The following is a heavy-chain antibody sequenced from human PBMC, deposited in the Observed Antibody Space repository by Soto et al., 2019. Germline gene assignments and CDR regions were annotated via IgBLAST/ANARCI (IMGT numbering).Heavy chain of an antibody. J-gene: IGHJ3*02. Sequence: QVQLVQSGAEVKKPGSSVKVSCKASGGTFSSYAISWVRQAPGQGLEWMGGIIPIFGTANYAQKFQGSVTFPPAESPSTAYMELRSLRSEDTAVYYCATPRKAGRGYYTGFGNSAFDIWGQGTMVTVSS. D-gene: IGHD3-3*01. CDR2: IIPIFGTA. CDR1: GGTFSSYA. V-gene: IGHV1-69*01. CDR3: ATPRKAGRGYYTGFGNSAFDI.